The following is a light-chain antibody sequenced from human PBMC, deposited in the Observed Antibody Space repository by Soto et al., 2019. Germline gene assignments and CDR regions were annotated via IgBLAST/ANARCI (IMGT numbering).Light chain of an antibody. CDR2: GAS. CDR3: QQYDEIFLS. Sequence: EIVLTQSPGTLSLSPGKRATLSCRASQTVSSSYLVWYQQKPGLAPRLLIYGASNRATGIPDRFSGSGSGTDFTLTISRLESEDVAVYYCQQYDEIFLSFGGGTKVEIK. CDR1: QTVSSSY. J-gene: IGKJ4*01. V-gene: IGKV3-20*01.